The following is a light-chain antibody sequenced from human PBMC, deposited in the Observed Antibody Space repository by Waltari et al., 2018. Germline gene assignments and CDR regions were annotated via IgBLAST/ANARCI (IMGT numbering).Light chain of an antibody. J-gene: IGLJ2*01. V-gene: IGLV3-1*01. Sequence: SYAGTQPPSVSVSPGQTASIFCSGANLGHKYTSCSQQKTGQSPLIVMHQNLVPPSRIPDRFSGSSSVNTATLTISGTQAMDEAVYFCQTWDLITVTFGGGTKLTVL. CDR2: QNL. CDR1: NLGHKY. CDR3: QTWDLITVT.